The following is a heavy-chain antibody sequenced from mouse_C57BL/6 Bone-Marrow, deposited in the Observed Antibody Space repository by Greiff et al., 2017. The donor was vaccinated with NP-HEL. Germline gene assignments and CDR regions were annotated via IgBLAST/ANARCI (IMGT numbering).Heavy chain of an antibody. CDR2: FTLYSTAS. CDR3: ARGHHYYGSAMDY. D-gene: IGHD1-1*01. Sequence: LQQSGAELVRPGSSVKLSCKDSYFAFMASAMHWVKQRPGHGLEWIGSFTLYSTASEYSENFKGKATLTAYTSSSTAYMELSSLTSEDSAVYYCARGHHYYGSAMDYWGQGTSVTVSS. J-gene: IGHJ4*01. CDR1: YFAFMASA. V-gene: IGHV1-49*01.